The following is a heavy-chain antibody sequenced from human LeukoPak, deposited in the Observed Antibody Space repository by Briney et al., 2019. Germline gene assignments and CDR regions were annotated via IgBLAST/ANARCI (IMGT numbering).Heavy chain of an antibody. CDR1: GYTLTSHG. J-gene: IGHJ3*02. CDR2: ISVNKGDT. CDR3: ARGSYGEVAFVI. D-gene: IGHD4-17*01. Sequence: ASVRVSFKASGYTLTSHGISWVREAPGQGLGWMGCISVNKGDTMYAQKVQGRVTMTTDTSTNTAYMDLRSLRGDYTAVYYCARGSYGEVAFVIWGQGTMVTVAS. V-gene: IGHV1-18*01.